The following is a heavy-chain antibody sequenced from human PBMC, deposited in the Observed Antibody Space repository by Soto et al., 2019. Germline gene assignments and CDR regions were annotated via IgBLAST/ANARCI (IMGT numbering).Heavy chain of an antibody. CDR1: GGTFSSYT. J-gene: IGHJ6*02. D-gene: IGHD6-6*01. CDR2: IIPILGIA. Sequence: SVKVSCKASGGTFSSYTISWVRQAPGQGLEWMGRIIPILGIANYAQKFQGRVTITADKSTSTAYMELSSLRSEDTAVYYCARDRPTSSIRARDYYYAMDVWGQGTTVTVSS. CDR3: ARDRPTSSIRARDYYYAMDV. V-gene: IGHV1-69*04.